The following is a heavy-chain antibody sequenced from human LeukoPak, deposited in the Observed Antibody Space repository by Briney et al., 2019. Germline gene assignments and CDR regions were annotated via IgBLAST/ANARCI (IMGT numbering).Heavy chain of an antibody. CDR3: ARGGGYNYGTFDY. J-gene: IGHJ4*02. CDR2: IYPGDSDT. Sequence: GKSLNISCNCSGYSFTNYWLGWVRQMPGKGLEWMGIIYPGDSDTSYSPSLQGQVIIAPDKSISIAYLQWSSLKASDTAMYYCARGGGYNYGTFDYWGQGTLVTVSS. D-gene: IGHD5-18*01. CDR1: GYSFTNYW. V-gene: IGHV5-51*01.